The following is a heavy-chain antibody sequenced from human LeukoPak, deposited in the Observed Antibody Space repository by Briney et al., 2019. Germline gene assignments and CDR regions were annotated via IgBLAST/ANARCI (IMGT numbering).Heavy chain of an antibody. V-gene: IGHV1-2*02. D-gene: IGHD2-2*01. J-gene: IGHJ5*02. CDR1: GYTFTGYY. CDR2: INPNSGGT. CDR3: ARTYCSSTSCRYQEGFDP. Sequence: GSVKVSCKASGYTFTGYYMHWVRQAPGQGLEWMGWINPNSGGTNYAQKFQGRVTMTRDTSISTAYMELSRLRSDDTAVYYCARTYCSSTSCRYQEGFDPWGQGTLVTVSS.